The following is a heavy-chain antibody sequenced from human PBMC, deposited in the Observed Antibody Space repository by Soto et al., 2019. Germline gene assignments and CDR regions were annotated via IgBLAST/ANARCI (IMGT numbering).Heavy chain of an antibody. J-gene: IGHJ4*02. CDR2: IIPIFGTA. CDR3: ARASYYDSSGYYYFDY. CDR1: GGTFSSYA. V-gene: IGHV1-69*13. Sequence: SVKVSCKASGGTFSSYAISWVRQAPGQGLEWMGGIIPIFGTANYAQKFQGRVTITADESTSTAYMELSSLRSEDTAVYYCARASYYDSSGYYYFDYWGQGTLVTVSS. D-gene: IGHD3-22*01.